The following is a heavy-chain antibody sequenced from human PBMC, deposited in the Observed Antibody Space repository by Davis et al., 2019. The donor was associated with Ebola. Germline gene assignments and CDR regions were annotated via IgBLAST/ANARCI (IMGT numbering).Heavy chain of an antibody. Sequence: GESLKISCAASGFTFSSYWMHWVRQAPGKGLVWVSRINSNGSSTSYADSVKGRFTISRDNAKNTLYLQMNSLRAEDTAVYYCARTGPGAAPYWGQGTLVTVSS. J-gene: IGHJ4*02. CDR2: INSNGSST. CDR3: ARTGPGAAPY. V-gene: IGHV3-74*01. D-gene: IGHD1-14*01. CDR1: GFTFSSYW.